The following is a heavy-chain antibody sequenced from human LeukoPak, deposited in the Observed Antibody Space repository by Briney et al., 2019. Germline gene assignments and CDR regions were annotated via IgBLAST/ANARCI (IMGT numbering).Heavy chain of an antibody. D-gene: IGHD4-17*01. CDR2: ISSSGSTI. CDR1: GFTLSDYY. V-gene: IGHV3-11*04. Sequence: GGSLRLSCAASGFTLSDYYMSWIRQAPGKGLEWVSYISSSGSTIYYADSVKGRFTISRDNAKNSLYLQMNSLRAEDTAVYYCAREPISSYGDNYYYYYYMDVWGKGTTVTVSS. CDR3: AREPISSYGDNYYYYYYMDV. J-gene: IGHJ6*03.